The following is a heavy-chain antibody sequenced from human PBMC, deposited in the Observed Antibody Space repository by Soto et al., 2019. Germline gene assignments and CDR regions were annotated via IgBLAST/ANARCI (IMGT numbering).Heavy chain of an antibody. J-gene: IGHJ4*02. CDR2: ISGSGGSA. CDR1: GFTFSTYA. CDR3: AKDLSIAARPTFDY. Sequence: GGSLRRSCAASGFTFSTYAMSWVRQGPGRGLEWVATISGSGGSAYYTDSVKGRFTISRDNFESTLYLQMNSLRAEDTAVYHCAKDLSIAARPTFDYWGQGTLVTVSS. D-gene: IGHD6-6*01. V-gene: IGHV3-23*01.